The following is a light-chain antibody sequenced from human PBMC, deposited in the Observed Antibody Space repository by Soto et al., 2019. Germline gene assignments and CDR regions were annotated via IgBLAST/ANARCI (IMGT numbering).Light chain of an antibody. Sequence: EKVMTQSPATLSVSPGERATLSCRASQSVSSNLAWYQQKPGQAPRLLSHGASTRATGFPARFSSSVSGTAFTLTISSLQSADFAIYYCQQRQYWPPIPFGQGTRLEIK. CDR3: QQRQYWPPIP. CDR1: QSVSSN. CDR2: GAS. V-gene: IGKV3-15*01. J-gene: IGKJ5*01.